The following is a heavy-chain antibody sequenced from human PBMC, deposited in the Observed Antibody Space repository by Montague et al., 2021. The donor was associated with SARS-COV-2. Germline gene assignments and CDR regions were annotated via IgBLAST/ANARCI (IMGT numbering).Heavy chain of an antibody. D-gene: IGHD5-12*01. CDR3: ARDEGIVASYYYYGMDV. Sequence: SVKVSCKASGYTFTSYGISWVRQAPGQGLEWMGWISAYNGNTNYAQKLQGRVTMTTDTSTSTAYMELRSLGSDDTAVYYCARDEGIVASYYYYGMDVWSQGTTVTVSS. J-gene: IGHJ6*02. V-gene: IGHV1-18*01. CDR2: ISAYNGNT. CDR1: GYTFTSYG.